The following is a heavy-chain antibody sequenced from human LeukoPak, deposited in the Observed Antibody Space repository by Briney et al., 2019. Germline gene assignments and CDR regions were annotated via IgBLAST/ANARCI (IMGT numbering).Heavy chain of an antibody. CDR3: AKAHQTYDSSGPIDY. V-gene: IGHV3-30*18. CDR2: ISYDGSNK. Sequence: GGSLRLSCAASGFTFSSYGMHWVRQAPGRGLEWVAVISYDGSNKYYADSVKGRFTISRDNSKNTLYLQMNSLRAKDTAVYYCAKAHQTYDSSGPIDYWGQGTLVTVSS. CDR1: GFTFSSYG. D-gene: IGHD3-22*01. J-gene: IGHJ4*02.